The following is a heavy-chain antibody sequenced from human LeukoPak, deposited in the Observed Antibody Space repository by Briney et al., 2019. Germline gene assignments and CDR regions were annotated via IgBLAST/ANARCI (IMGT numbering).Heavy chain of an antibody. J-gene: IGHJ4*02. CDR2: ISSSSSTI. Sequence: PGGSLRLSCAASGFTFSSYSMNWVRQAPGKGLEWVSYISSSSSTIYYADSVKGRFTISRDNAKNSLYLQMNSLRAEDTAVYYCASGVQNYYDSSSAYDYWGQGTLVTVSS. CDR3: ASGVQNYYDSSSAYDY. D-gene: IGHD3-22*01. V-gene: IGHV3-48*01. CDR1: GFTFSSYS.